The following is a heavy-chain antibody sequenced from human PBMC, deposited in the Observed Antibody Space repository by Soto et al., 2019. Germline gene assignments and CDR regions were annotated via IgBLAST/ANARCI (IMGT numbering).Heavy chain of an antibody. D-gene: IGHD2-15*01. Sequence: GGSLRLSCGASGSTFSTYGMHWVRQAPGKGLEWVAALSHDESNKFYAASVKGRFTISRDNSKNTLYLEMFSLRAEDTGVYYCVKEGLGSSGSCSRCYGRYGRGQGTTV. V-gene: IGHV3-30*18. CDR3: VKEGLGSSGSCSRCYGRYG. CDR1: GSTFSTYG. CDR2: LSHDESNK. J-gene: IGHJ6*02.